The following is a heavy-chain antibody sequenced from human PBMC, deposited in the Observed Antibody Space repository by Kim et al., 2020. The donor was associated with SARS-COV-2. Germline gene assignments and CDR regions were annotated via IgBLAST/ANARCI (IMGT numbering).Heavy chain of an antibody. Sequence: SETLSLTCTVSGGSISSSSYYWGWIRQPPGKGLEWIGSIYYSGSTYYNPSLKSRVTISVDTSKNQFSLKLSSVTAADTAVYYCARHVVIALYFDYWGQGTLVTVSS. CDR3: ARHVVIALYFDY. D-gene: IGHD2-21*01. CDR2: IYYSGST. V-gene: IGHV4-39*01. J-gene: IGHJ4*02. CDR1: GGSISSSSYY.